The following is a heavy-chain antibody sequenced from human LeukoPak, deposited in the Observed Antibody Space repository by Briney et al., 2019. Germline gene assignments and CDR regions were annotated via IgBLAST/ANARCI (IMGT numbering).Heavy chain of an antibody. V-gene: IGHV1-24*01. J-gene: IGHJ6*03. CDR2: FDPEDGET. CDR1: GYTFTGYY. D-gene: IGHD4-23*01. Sequence: ASVKVSCKASGYTFTGYYMHWVRQAPGKGLEWMGGFDPEDGETIYAQKFQGRVTMTEDTSTDTAYMELSSLRSEDTAVYYCAATTVVTPDYYYYMDVWGKGTTVTVSS. CDR3: AATTVVTPDYYYYMDV.